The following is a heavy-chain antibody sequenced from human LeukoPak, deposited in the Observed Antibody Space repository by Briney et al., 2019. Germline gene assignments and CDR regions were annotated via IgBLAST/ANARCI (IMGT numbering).Heavy chain of an antibody. J-gene: IGHJ4*02. D-gene: IGHD4-17*01. V-gene: IGHV3-48*03. CDR2: ISSSGSTI. CDR3: ARDPYYGDYVV. Sequence: GGSLRLSCAASGFTFSSYEMNWVRQAPGKGLEWVSYISSSGSTIYYADSVKGRFTISRDNAKNSLYLQMNSLRAEDTAVYYCARDPYYGDYVVWGQGSLVTVSS. CDR1: GFTFSSYE.